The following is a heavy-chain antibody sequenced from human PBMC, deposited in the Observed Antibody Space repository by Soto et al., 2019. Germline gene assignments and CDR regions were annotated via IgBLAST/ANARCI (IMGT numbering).Heavy chain of an antibody. Sequence: QVHLEESGGGVVQPGTSLRLSCAASGFSFSNYGMHWVRQAPGKGLEWVAVTWYDGSTTYYADSVRGRFTVSRDNPKNQLYLQMDSLRDEDTAVYFCVRDSEWELTNGFEVWGQGTTVIVSS. V-gene: IGHV3-33*01. CDR2: TWYDGSTT. CDR1: GFSFSNYG. D-gene: IGHD1-7*01. J-gene: IGHJ3*01. CDR3: VRDSEWELTNGFEV.